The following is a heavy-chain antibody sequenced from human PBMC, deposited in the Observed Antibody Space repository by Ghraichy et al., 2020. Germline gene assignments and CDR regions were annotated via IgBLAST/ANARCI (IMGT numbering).Heavy chain of an antibody. V-gene: IGHV4-61*02. D-gene: IGHD6-13*01. CDR2: IYTSGST. J-gene: IGHJ4*02. CDR1: GGSISSGSYY. Sequence: SETLSLTCTVSGGSISSGSYYWSWIRQPAGKGLEWIGRIYTSGSTNYNPSLKSRVTISVDTSKNQFSLKLSSVTAADTAVYYCARDGSSWNFDYWGQGTLVTVSS. CDR3: ARDGSSWNFDY.